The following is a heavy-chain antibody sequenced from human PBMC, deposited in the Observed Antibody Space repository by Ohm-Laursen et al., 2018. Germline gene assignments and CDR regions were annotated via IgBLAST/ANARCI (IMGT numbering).Heavy chain of an antibody. CDR1: GGSISSYY. CDR2: IYTSGST. V-gene: IGHV4-4*07. CDR3: ASTKLGYFDWLSPDYDAFDI. D-gene: IGHD3-9*01. Sequence: GTLSLTCPVSGGSISSYYWSWIRQPAGKGLEWIGRIYTSGSTNYNPSLKSRVTMSVDTSKNQFSLKLSSVTAADTAVYYCASTKLGYFDWLSPDYDAFDIWGQGTMVTVSS. J-gene: IGHJ3*02.